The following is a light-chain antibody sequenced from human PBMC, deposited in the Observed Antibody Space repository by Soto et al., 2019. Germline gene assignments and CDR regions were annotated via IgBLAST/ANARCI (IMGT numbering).Light chain of an antibody. Sequence: EIVMTQSPATLSVSPGERATLSCRASQSVGGDVAWYQQKPGQPPRLLTFGASARATGIPARFSGSGSGTEFTLTINSLQSEDLAVYYCHHYFKWPWTFGQGTKVDIK. CDR2: GAS. V-gene: IGKV3-15*01. CDR3: HHYFKWPWT. CDR1: QSVGGD. J-gene: IGKJ1*01.